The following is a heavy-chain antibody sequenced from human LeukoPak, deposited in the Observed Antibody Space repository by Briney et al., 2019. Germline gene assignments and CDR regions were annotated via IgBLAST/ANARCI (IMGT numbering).Heavy chain of an antibody. Sequence: GGTLRLSCAASGFTFSSYGMSWVRQAPGKGLEWVSAISGSGGSTYYADSVKGRFTISRDNSKNTLYLQMNSLRAEDTAVYYCARDRLPTWRIGYYYYYYLDVWGKGTTVTVSS. D-gene: IGHD2-15*01. V-gene: IGHV3-23*01. CDR3: ARDRLPTWRIGYYYYYYLDV. CDR2: ISGSGGST. J-gene: IGHJ6*03. CDR1: GFTFSSYG.